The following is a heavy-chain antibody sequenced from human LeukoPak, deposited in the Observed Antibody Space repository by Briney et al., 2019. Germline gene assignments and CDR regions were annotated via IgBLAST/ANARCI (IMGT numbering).Heavy chain of an antibody. J-gene: IGHJ6*02. D-gene: IGHD3-10*01. CDR3: AKLPRENTMVPMYV. V-gene: IGHV3-23*01. CDR2: ISVSVDIT. Sequence: PGGTLRLSCAASGFTFSSYAMSWACQGPGKGMEWVSAISVSVDITYYSYSVKGRFTISKDKSKNALYLQMNSLRAEHTAVYYCAKLPRENTMVPMYVWGQGTTVTVSS. CDR1: GFTFSSYA.